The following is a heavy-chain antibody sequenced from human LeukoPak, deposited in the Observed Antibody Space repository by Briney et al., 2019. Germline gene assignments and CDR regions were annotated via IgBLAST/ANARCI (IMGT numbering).Heavy chain of an antibody. J-gene: IGHJ4*02. CDR2: VYLTGTS. D-gene: IGHD3-10*01. Sequence: SQTLSLTCTVAGGSINSYYWGWVRQPAREGMELIGRVYLTGTSNFSPPFKSRLTMSLDTSKNQFSLKLRSVTAADTAVYYCGRQGYTASYYFVDYWSQGTLVTVSS. CDR1: GGSINSYY. CDR3: GRQGYTASYYFVDY. V-gene: IGHV4-4*07.